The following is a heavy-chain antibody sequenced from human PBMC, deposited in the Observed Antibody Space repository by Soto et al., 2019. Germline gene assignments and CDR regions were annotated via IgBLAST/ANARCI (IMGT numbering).Heavy chain of an antibody. CDR3: ARVWTTVTNWFDP. J-gene: IGHJ5*02. Sequence: QVQLQESGPGLVKPSGTLSLTCAVSGGSISSSNWWSWVRQPPGKGLEWIGEIYHSGSTNYNPSLKGRGTLSVDTSKNPFSLKLSSVTAADTAVYYCARVWTTVTNWFDPWGQGTLVTVSS. CDR1: GGSISSSNW. CDR2: IYHSGST. V-gene: IGHV4-4*02. D-gene: IGHD4-17*01.